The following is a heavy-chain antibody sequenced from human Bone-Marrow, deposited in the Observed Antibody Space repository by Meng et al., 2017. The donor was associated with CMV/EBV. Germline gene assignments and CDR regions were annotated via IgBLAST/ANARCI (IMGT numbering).Heavy chain of an antibody. CDR2: ISYDGSNK. CDR1: GFTFSSYA. D-gene: IGHD3-22*01. Sequence: GGSLRLSCAASGFTFSSYAMHWVRQAPGKGLEWVAVISYDGSNKYYADSVKGRFTISRDDSKNTLYLQMNSLKTEDTAVYYCTTDPRGYYYDSSGYYRFDYWGQGTLVTVSS. J-gene: IGHJ4*02. V-gene: IGHV3-30-3*01. CDR3: TTDPRGYYYDSSGYYRFDY.